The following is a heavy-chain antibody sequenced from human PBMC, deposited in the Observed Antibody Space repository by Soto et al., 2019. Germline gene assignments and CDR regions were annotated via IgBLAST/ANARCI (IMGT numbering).Heavy chain of an antibody. D-gene: IGHD6-25*01. CDR3: ARDQLSSGLYVWFDP. V-gene: IGHV4-59*01. CDR1: GGSISTYY. J-gene: IGHJ5*02. CDR2: IYYDGST. Sequence: SETLCLTCSVSGGSISTYYWSWIRPPPGKGLEWIGYIYYDGSTSYNPSLRSRVTISVDTSKNQFSLILSSVTSADTAVYYCARDQLSSGLYVWFDPWGQGTLVTVSS.